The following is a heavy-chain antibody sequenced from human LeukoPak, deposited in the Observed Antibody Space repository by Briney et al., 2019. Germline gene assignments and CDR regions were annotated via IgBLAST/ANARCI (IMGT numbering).Heavy chain of an antibody. CDR3: ARSHDYGSYYFDY. V-gene: IGHV3-53*01. Sequence: PGGSLRLSCAASGFTVSSNYTSWVRQAPGKGLEWVSVIYSGGSTYYADSVKGRFTISRDNSKNTLYLQMNSLRAEDTAVYYCARSHDYGSYYFDYWGQGNLVTVSS. CDR2: IYSGGST. J-gene: IGHJ4*02. CDR1: GFTVSSNY. D-gene: IGHD4-17*01.